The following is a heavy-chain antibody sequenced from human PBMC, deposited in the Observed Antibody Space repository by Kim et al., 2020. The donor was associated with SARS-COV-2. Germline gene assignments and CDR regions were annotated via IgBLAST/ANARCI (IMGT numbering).Heavy chain of an antibody. D-gene: IGHD6-19*01. Sequence: APVKGRFTISRGNSKNALYLQMNSLRAEDTAVYYSAKGGIGVAGSEYFQHWGQGTLVTVSS. V-gene: IGHV3-33*06. CDR3: AKGGIGVAGSEYFQH. J-gene: IGHJ1*01.